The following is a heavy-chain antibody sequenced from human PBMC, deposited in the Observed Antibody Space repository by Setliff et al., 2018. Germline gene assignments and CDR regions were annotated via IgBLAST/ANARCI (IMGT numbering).Heavy chain of an antibody. CDR3: ARGGYSYGYDHGFDI. CDR2: ISAYNGNT. D-gene: IGHD5-18*01. J-gene: IGHJ3*02. Sequence: ASVKVSCKTSGYTFISYGINWVRQAPGQGLEWMGWISAYNGNTKYAQKLQGRVTMATDISTSTAYMELRSLRSDDTAVYYCARGGYSYGYDHGFDIWGQGTMVTVSS. V-gene: IGHV1-18*01. CDR1: GYTFISYG.